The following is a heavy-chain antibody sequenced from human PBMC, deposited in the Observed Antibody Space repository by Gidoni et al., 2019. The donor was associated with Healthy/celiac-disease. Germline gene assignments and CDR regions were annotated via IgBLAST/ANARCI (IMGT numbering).Heavy chain of an antibody. CDR1: GGTFRSYT. J-gene: IGHJ4*02. CDR3: AREPHYYDSSGSDY. D-gene: IGHD3-22*01. Sequence: QVQLVQSGAEVKKPGSSVKVSCKASGGTFRSYTISWVRQAPGQGLEWMGRIIPILGIANYAQKFQGRVTITADKSTSTAYMELSSLRSEDTAVYYCAREPHYYDSSGSDYWGQGTLVTVSS. V-gene: IGHV1-69*08. CDR2: IIPILGIA.